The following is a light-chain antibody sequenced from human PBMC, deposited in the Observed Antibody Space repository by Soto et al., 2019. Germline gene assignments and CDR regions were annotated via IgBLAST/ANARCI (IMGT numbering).Light chain of an antibody. CDR1: SSNIGAGYD. CDR3: QSYDSSPSGSRV. Sequence: QSVLTQPPSVSGAPGQRVTISCTGSSSNIGAGYDVHWYQQLPGRSPKLLIYANSNRPSGVPDRFSGSKSGTSASLAITELQAEDEADYYCQSYDSSPSGSRVFGGGTKLTVL. V-gene: IGLV1-40*01. J-gene: IGLJ2*01. CDR2: ANS.